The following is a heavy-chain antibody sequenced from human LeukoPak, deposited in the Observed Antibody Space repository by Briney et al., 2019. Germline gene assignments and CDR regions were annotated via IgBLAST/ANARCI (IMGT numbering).Heavy chain of an antibody. CDR1: GFNFILFS. CDR3: AREALVVPSGMDV. J-gene: IGHJ6*02. V-gene: IGHV3-48*01. CDR2: ISSDSSTI. Sequence: GGSLRLSCTASGFNFILFSMNWVRQAPGKGLEWVSYISSDSSTIYYADSVKGRFTISRDNAKNSVFLQMHSLRAEDTAVYYCAREALVVPSGMDVWGQGTTVTVSS. D-gene: IGHD2-2*01.